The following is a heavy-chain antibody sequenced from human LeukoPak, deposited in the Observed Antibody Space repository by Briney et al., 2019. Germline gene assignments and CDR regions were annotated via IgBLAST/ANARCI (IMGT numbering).Heavy chain of an antibody. J-gene: IGHJ4*02. CDR2: INPNTGGT. D-gene: IGHD3-22*01. Sequence: ASVKVSCKVSGYTFTAYFMHWVRQAPGQGLEWMGWINPNTGGTNYAQKFQGRVAMTRDTSITTVYMDLSRLTPDDAAVYYCARGRDSSGSSYSILDLWGQGTLVAVSS. V-gene: IGHV1-2*02. CDR1: GYTFTAYF. CDR3: ARGRDSSGSSYSILDL.